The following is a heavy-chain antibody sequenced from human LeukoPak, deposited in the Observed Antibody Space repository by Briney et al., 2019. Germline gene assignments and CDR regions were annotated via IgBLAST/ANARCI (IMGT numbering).Heavy chain of an antibody. J-gene: IGHJ4*02. CDR1: GFIFDDYA. D-gene: IGHD1-1*01. Sequence: GGSLRLSCAASGFIFDDYAMHWVRHGPGKGLEWVSGISWNSGSIAYADSVKGRFTISRDNAKNSLYLQMNSLRAEDTAVYYCARDLNWETYWGQGTLVTVSS. CDR3: ARDLNWETY. CDR2: ISWNSGSI. V-gene: IGHV3-9*01.